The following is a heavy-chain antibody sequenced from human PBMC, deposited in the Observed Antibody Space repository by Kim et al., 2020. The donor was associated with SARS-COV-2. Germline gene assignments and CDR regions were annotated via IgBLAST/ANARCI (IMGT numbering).Heavy chain of an antibody. Sequence: NPSLKSRVTISVDKSKNHFSLNLNSVTAADTAVYYCARGGNVGGTGLGLDFWGQGTLVTVSS. V-gene: IGHV4-4*02. CDR3: ARGGNVGGTGLGLDF. D-gene: IGHD2-15*01. J-gene: IGHJ4*02.